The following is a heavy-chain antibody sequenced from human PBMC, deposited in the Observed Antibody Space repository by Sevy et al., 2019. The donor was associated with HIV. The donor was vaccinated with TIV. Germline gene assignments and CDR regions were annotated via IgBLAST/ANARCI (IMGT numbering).Heavy chain of an antibody. D-gene: IGHD3-16*01. CDR2: ISSSSSYI. CDR1: GFTFSSYS. V-gene: IGHV3-21*01. Sequence: GGSLRLSCAASGFTFSSYSMNWLRQAPGKGLEWVSSISSSSSYIYYADSVKGRFTISRDNAKNSLYLQMNSLRAEDTAVYYCARDMRDYVWGSYPIDYWGQGTLVTVSS. J-gene: IGHJ4*02. CDR3: ARDMRDYVWGSYPIDY.